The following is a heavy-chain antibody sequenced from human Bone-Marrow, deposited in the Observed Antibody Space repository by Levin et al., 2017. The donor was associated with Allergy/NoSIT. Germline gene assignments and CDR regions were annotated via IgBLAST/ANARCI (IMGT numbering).Heavy chain of an antibody. Sequence: SQTLSLPCAISGDRLFTNGVAWNWVRQSPSRGLEWLGRTYYRSRWYNEYTESVKGRISINPDTSKNQFSLQLNSVTPEDTAVYYCVRGRVSAFDIWGQGTTVTVSS. D-gene: IGHD3-22*01. CDR3: VRGRVSAFDI. CDR1: GDRLFTNGVA. V-gene: IGHV6-1*01. CDR2: TYYRSRWYN. J-gene: IGHJ3*02.